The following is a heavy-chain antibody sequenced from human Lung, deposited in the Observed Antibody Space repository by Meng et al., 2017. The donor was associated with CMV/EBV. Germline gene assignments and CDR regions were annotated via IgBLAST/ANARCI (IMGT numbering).Heavy chain of an antibody. CDR3: ARGYCTDGECYRQGDAFDP. CDR2: IHDIGTT. Sequence: LXCAVSGGSIGTGDFYWTWIRQPPGRGLEWIGYIHDIGTTYYNPSLKSRLTISKVTSKNQFSLILASVTAADTAVYFCARGYCTDGECYRQGDAFDPWXQGTXVTVSS. J-gene: IGHJ5*02. CDR1: GGSIGTGDFY. D-gene: IGHD2-8*01. V-gene: IGHV4-30-4*08.